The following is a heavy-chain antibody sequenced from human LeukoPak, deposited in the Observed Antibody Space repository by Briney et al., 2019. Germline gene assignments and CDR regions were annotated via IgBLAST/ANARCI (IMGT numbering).Heavy chain of an antibody. V-gene: IGHV3-48*03. CDR2: ISSSGSTI. CDR1: GFTFSSYE. D-gene: IGHD4-17*01. Sequence: GSLRLSCVASGFTFSSYEMNWVRQAPGKGLEWVSYISSSGSTIYYADSVKGRFTISRDNAKNSLYLQMNSLRAEDTAVYYCARGDYGDYASPYYFDYWGQGTLVTVSS. CDR3: ARGDYGDYASPYYFDY. J-gene: IGHJ4*02.